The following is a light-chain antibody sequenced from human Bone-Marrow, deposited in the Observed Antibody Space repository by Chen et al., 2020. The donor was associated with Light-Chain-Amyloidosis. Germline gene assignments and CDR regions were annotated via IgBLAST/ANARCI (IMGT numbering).Light chain of an antibody. CDR1: NIGSKS. J-gene: IGLJ1*01. Sequence: SYVLTQPPSVSVAPGRTATITCGGNNIGSKSVHWYQQKPGQAPVLVVYDDSDRRSGIPERFSGSNAGNTATLNISRVEAGDEADYYCQVWDSGSHHYVFGTGTKVTVL. CDR3: QVWDSGSHHYV. CDR2: DDS. V-gene: IGLV3-21*02.